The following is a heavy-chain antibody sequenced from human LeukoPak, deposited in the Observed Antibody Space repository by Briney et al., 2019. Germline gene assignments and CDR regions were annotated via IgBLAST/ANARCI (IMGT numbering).Heavy chain of an antibody. D-gene: IGHD1-14*01. V-gene: IGHV3-53*01. CDR3: ARGYHYYFDY. CDR1: GFDFKTLG. CDR2: IYSGGST. Sequence: GGSLRLSCAASGFDFKTLGMSWARQAPGKGLEWVSVIYSGGSTYYADSVKGRFTISRDNSKNTLYLQMNSLRAEDTAVYYCARGYHYYFDYWGQGTLVTVSS. J-gene: IGHJ4*02.